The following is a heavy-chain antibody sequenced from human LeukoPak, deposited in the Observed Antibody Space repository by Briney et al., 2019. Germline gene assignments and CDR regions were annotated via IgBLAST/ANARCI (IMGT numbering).Heavy chain of an antibody. V-gene: IGHV3-23*01. CDR2: ISGSGGST. D-gene: IGHD5-18*01. CDR3: AKAAQPAMTYYNWFDP. CDR1: GFTFSSYA. Sequence: GGSLRLSCAASGFTFSSYAMSWVRQAPGKGLEWVSAISGSGGSTYYADSVKGRFTISRDNSKNTLYLQMNSLRAEDTAVYYCAKAAQPAMTYYNWFDPWGQGTLVTVSS. J-gene: IGHJ5*02.